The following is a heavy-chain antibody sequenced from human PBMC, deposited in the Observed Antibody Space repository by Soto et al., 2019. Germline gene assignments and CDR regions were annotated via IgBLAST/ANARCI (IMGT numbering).Heavy chain of an antibody. CDR1: GFTFDDYA. CDR3: AKDRLIWRFGESPYYYCMDV. CDR2: ISWNSGSI. D-gene: IGHD3-10*01. V-gene: IGHV3-9*01. Sequence: EVQLVESGGGLVQPGRSLRLSCAASGFTFDDYAMHWVRQAPGKGLEWVSGISWNSGSIGYADSVKGRFTISRDNAKNSLYLQMNSLRAEDTALYYCAKDRLIWRFGESPYYYCMDVWGKGTTVTVSS. J-gene: IGHJ6*03.